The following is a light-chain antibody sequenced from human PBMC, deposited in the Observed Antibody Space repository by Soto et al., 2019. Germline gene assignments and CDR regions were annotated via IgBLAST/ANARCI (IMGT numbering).Light chain of an antibody. CDR1: QSINSW. CDR3: QQYNSYSRT. CDR2: KSS. V-gene: IGKV1-5*03. Sequence: DIHMTRSYSTLSASALDRVPVACRASQSINSWLAWYQQKPGKAPKLLIYKSSTLEGGVPSRFSGSGSGTEFTLTISSLQPDDFATYYCQQYNSYSRTFGQRAKVDIK. J-gene: IGKJ1*01.